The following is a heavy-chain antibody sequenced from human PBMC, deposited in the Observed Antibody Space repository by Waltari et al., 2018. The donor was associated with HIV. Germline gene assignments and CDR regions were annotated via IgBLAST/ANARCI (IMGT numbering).Heavy chain of an antibody. J-gene: IGHJ4*02. CDR2: ISSSSSYI. Sequence: EVQLVESGGGLVKPGGSLRLSCAASGCTFSSYSMNWVRQAPGKGLEWVSSISSSSSYIYYADSVKGRFTISRDNAKNSLYLQMNSLRAEDTAVYYCARGDDSGSYGGHYWGQGTLVTVSS. CDR3: ARGDDSGSYGGHY. D-gene: IGHD1-26*01. V-gene: IGHV3-21*01. CDR1: GCTFSSYS.